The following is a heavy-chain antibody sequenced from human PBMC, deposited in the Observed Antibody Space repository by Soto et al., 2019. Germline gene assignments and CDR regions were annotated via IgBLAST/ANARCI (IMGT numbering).Heavy chain of an antibody. CDR1: GFTVSSNY. D-gene: IGHD4-17*01. Sequence: GGSLRLSCAASGFTVSSNYMSWVRQAPGKGLEWVSVIYSGGSTYYADSVKGRFTISRDNSKNTLYLQMNSLRAEDTAVHYCARDPTTATDAFDIWGQGTMVTVSS. CDR3: ARDPTTATDAFDI. CDR2: IYSGGST. J-gene: IGHJ3*02. V-gene: IGHV3-66*01.